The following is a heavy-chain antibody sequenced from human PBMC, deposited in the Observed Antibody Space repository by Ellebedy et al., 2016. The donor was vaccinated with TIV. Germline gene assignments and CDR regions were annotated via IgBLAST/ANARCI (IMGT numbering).Heavy chain of an antibody. CDR3: ARRGRYCSGGSLRCYYYGMDV. Sequence: PGGSLRLSCAASGFTFSSYGMHWVRQAQGKGLEWVAVIWYDGSNKYYADSVKCRFTISRDNSKNTLYLQMNSLRAEDTAVYYCARRGRYCSGGSLRCYYYGMDVWGQGTTVTVSS. CDR2: IWYDGSNK. J-gene: IGHJ6*02. D-gene: IGHD2-15*01. V-gene: IGHV3-33*08. CDR1: GFTFSSYG.